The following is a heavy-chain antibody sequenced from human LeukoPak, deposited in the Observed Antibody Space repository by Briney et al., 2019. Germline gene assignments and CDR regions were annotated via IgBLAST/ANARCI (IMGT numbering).Heavy chain of an antibody. J-gene: IGHJ3*01. Sequence: PGGSPRLSCAASGFTSNDFSMTWVRQAPGKGLEWVSTIADAGTYYADSVKGRFIISRDNSKNMLYLQLNSLRADDTAMYYCARTLGPVDVRGHGTMVTVSS. CDR2: IADAGT. CDR3: ARTLGPVDV. V-gene: IGHV3-23*01. D-gene: IGHD3-16*01. CDR1: GFTSNDFS.